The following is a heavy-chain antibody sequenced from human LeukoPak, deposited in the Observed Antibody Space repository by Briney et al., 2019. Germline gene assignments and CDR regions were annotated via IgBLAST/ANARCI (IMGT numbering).Heavy chain of an antibody. J-gene: IGHJ3*02. CDR1: GYTFTGYY. CDR3: ARDIFPDIRTTAFDI. V-gene: IGHV7-4-1*02. CDR2: INTNTGNP. D-gene: IGHD3-9*01. Sequence: ASVKVSCKASGYTFTGYYMHWVRQAPGQGLEWMGWINTNTGNPTYAQGFTGRFVFSLDTSVSTAYLQISSLKAEDTAVYYCARDIFPDIRTTAFDIWGQGTMGTVSS.